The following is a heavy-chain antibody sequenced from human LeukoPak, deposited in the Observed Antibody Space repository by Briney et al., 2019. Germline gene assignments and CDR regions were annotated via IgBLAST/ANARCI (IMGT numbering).Heavy chain of an antibody. CDR1: GFSFRSYA. J-gene: IGHJ4*02. V-gene: IGHV3-23*01. D-gene: IGHD6-13*01. Sequence: GGSLRLSCAASGFSFRSYAMSWVRQAPGMGLEWVSATSGSGGTTDYADSVKGRFTISRDNAKNTLYLQMNSLRAEDTAVYYCARYGGYSSWTAFDYWGQGTLVTVSS. CDR3: ARYGGYSSWTAFDY. CDR2: TSGSGGTT.